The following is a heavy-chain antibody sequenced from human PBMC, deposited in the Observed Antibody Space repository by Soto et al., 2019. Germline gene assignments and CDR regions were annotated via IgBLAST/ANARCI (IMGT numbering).Heavy chain of an antibody. CDR2: IWYDGSNR. CDR1: GFIFSTYG. J-gene: IGHJ4*02. V-gene: IGHV3-33*01. CDR3: AGESGSYHSDY. Sequence: QVQLVESGGGVVQPGRSLRLSCAASGFIFSTYGMHWVRQAPGKGLEWVAAIWYDGSNRYYGDSVKGRFTISRDNSKNTLYLQMNSLRAEDTAVYYCAGESGSYHSDYWGQGTLVTVSS. D-gene: IGHD1-26*01.